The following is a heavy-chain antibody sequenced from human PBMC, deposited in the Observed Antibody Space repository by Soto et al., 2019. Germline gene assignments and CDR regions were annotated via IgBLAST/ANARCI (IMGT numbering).Heavy chain of an antibody. V-gene: IGHV4-30-2*01. Sequence: PSWTLSLTCAVCGGCIYXGGYSWXWIRQPPGKGLEWIGYIYHSGSTYYNPSLKSRVTISVDRSKNQFSLKLSSVTAADTAVYYCARVNSGYDWYYFDYRGQGTLVTVSS. J-gene: IGHJ4*02. CDR2: IYHSGST. CDR1: GGCIYXGGYS. CDR3: ARVNSGYDWYYFDY. D-gene: IGHD5-12*01.